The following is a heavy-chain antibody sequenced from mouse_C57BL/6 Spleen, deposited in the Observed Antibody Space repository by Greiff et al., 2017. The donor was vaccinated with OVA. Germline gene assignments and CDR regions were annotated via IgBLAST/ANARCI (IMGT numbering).Heavy chain of an antibody. J-gene: IGHJ4*01. CDR1: GYAFSSYW. Sequence: VHLVESGAELVKPGASVKISCKASGYAFSSYWMNWVKQRPGKGLEWIGQIYPGDGDTNYNGKFKGKATLTADKSSSTAYMQLSSLTSEDSAVYFCASMRDDPEIYVDYAMDYWGQGTSVTVSS. V-gene: IGHV1-80*01. CDR3: ASMRDDPEIYVDYAMDY. D-gene: IGHD1-1*01. CDR2: IYPGDGDT.